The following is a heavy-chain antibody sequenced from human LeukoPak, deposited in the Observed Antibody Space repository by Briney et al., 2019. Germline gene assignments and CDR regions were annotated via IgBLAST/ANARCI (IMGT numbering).Heavy chain of an antibody. V-gene: IGHV3-23*01. CDR1: GFTFSNSA. CDR3: AGQYYDILTGYYPLRY. Sequence: GGSLRLSCAASGFTFSNSAMSWVRQAPGKGLEWVSAISGSGGSTYYADSVKGRFTISRDNSKNTLYLQMNSLRAEDTAVYYCAGQYYDILTGYYPLRYWGQGTLVTVSS. CDR2: ISGSGGST. D-gene: IGHD3-9*01. J-gene: IGHJ4*02.